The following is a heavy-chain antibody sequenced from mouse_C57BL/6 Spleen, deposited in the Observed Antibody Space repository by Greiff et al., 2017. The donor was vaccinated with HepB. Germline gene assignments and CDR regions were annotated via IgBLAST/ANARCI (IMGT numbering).Heavy chain of an antibody. CDR1: GYAFSSYW. V-gene: IGHV1-80*01. Sequence: VQLVESGAELVKPGASVKISCKASGYAFSSYWMNWVKQRPGKGLEWIGQIYPGDGDTNYNGKFKGKATLTADKSSSTAYMQLSSLTSEDSAVYFCARSDGNQAWFAYWGQGTLVTVSA. D-gene: IGHD2-1*01. CDR3: ARSDGNQAWFAY. CDR2: IYPGDGDT. J-gene: IGHJ3*01.